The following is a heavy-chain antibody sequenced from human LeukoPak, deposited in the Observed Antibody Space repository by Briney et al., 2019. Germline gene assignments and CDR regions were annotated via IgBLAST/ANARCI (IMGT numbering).Heavy chain of an antibody. CDR3: ARFYDSSGYHDY. CDR1: GGTFSSYA. J-gene: IGHJ4*02. CDR2: IIPIFGTA. Sequence: GASVKVSCKASGGTFSSYAISWVRQAPGQGLEWMGRIIPIFGTANYAQKVQGRVTITTDESTSTAYMELSRLRSEDTAVYYCARFYDSSGYHDYWGQGTLVTVSS. D-gene: IGHD3-22*01. V-gene: IGHV1-69*05.